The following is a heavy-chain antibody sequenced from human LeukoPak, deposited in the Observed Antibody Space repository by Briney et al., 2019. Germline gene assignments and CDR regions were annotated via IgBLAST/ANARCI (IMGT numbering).Heavy chain of an antibody. CDR3: ARDVGVYCSGGSCTACDY. J-gene: IGHJ4*02. D-gene: IGHD2-15*01. V-gene: IGHV3-21*01. CDR1: GFTFSSYS. CDR2: ISGSSSYI. Sequence: GGSLRLSCAASGFTFSSYSMNWVRQAPGKGLEWVSSISGSSSYIYYADSVKGRFTISRDNAKKSLYLQMNSLRADDTAVYYCARDVGVYCSGGSCTACDYWGQGTLVTVSS.